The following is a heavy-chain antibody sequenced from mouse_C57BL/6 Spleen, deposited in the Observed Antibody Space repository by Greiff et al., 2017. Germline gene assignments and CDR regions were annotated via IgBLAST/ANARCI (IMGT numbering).Heavy chain of an antibody. D-gene: IGHD2-3*01. J-gene: IGHJ4*01. V-gene: IGHV5-15*04. Sequence: EVQGVESGGGLVQPGGSLKLSCAASGFTFSDYGMAWVRQAPRKGPAWVAFISNLAYSIYYADTVTGRFTISRENAKNTLYLEMSSLRSEDTAMYYCARRRLYDGYYFYAMDYWGQGTSVTVSS. CDR1: GFTFSDYG. CDR2: ISNLAYSI. CDR3: ARRRLYDGYYFYAMDY.